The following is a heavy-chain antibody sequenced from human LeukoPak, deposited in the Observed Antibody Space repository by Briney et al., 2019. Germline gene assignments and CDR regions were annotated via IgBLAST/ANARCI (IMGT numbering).Heavy chain of an antibody. V-gene: IGHV3-53*01. J-gene: IGHJ5*02. CDR1: GFDVGRNY. Sequence: GGSLRLSCAASGFDVGRNYMTWVRQAPGKGLEWVSFIYSGGATYYTDSVRGRFTISRDNSKNTLYLQMNSLRAEDTAVYYCAKGNYVLLWFGSPDNWFDPWGQGTLVTVSS. CDR3: AKGNYVLLWFGSPDNWFDP. D-gene: IGHD3-10*01. CDR2: IYSGGAT.